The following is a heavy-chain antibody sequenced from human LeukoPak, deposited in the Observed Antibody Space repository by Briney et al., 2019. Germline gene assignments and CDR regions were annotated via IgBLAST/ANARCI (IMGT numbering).Heavy chain of an antibody. CDR3: AADRGLGQYYYYGMDV. CDR1: GFTFTSSA. J-gene: IGHJ6*02. D-gene: IGHD7-27*01. Sequence: SVKVSCKASGFTFTSSAMQWVRQARGQRLEWIGWIVVGSGNTNHAQKFQERVTITRDMSTSTAYMELSSLRSEDTAVYYCAADRGLGQYYYYGMDVWGQGTTVTVSS. CDR2: IVVGSGNT. V-gene: IGHV1-58*02.